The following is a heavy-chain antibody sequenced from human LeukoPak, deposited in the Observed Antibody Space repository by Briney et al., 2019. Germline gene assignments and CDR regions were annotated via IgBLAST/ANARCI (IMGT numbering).Heavy chain of an antibody. J-gene: IGHJ4*02. V-gene: IGHV3-49*03. CDR1: GFTPGAHA. CDR2: IRSKAYVGTT. Sequence: GGSLRLSCTGFGFTPGAHAMSWFRQAPGKGLERVGFIRSKAYVGTTEYAASVKGRFTISRDDSNSIAYLQMSSLKTEDTAMYYCSRGSYDYWRKAFFDYWGQGTLVTVST. D-gene: IGHD5-12*01. CDR3: SRGSYDYWRKAFFDY.